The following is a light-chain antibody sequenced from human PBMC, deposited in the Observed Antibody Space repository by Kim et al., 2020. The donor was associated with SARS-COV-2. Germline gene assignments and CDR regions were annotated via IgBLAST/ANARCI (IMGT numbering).Light chain of an antibody. CDR2: EVN. V-gene: IGLV2-8*01. Sequence: QSALTQPPSASGSPGQSVTLSCTGTSSDVGNYNYVSWYQQYPGKAPKLMIYEVNKRPSGVPDRFSGSKSGNTASLTVSGLQADDEAAYYCSSYVGSNNLIFGGGTQLTVL. CDR3: SSYVGSNNLI. CDR1: SSDVGNYNY. J-gene: IGLJ2*01.